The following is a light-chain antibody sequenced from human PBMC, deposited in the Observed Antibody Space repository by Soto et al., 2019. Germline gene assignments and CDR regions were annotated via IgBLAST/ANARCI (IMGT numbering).Light chain of an antibody. V-gene: IGKV3-20*01. CDR3: HVYGNSPMYT. Sequence: EIVLTQSPGTLSLSPGERATFSCRASQSVSNSSLAWYHQKPGQAPRLLLFAASRRATGIPDTFSGSGSGTDFTLTISRLEPEDFAGYYCHVYGNSPMYTFGQGTRLELK. CDR1: QSVSNSS. CDR2: AAS. J-gene: IGKJ2*01.